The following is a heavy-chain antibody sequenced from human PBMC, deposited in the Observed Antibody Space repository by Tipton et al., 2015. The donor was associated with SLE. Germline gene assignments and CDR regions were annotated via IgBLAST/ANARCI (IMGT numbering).Heavy chain of an antibody. Sequence: TLSLTCTVSGGSISSGGYYWSWIRQHPGKGLEWIGYIYYSGSTYYNPSLKSRVTISVDTSKNQFSLKLSSVTAADTAVYYCARGGSSGYYYFDYWGQGTLVTVSS. D-gene: IGHD3-22*01. V-gene: IGHV4-31*03. CDR1: GGSISSGGYY. CDR2: IYYSGST. J-gene: IGHJ4*02. CDR3: ARGGSSGYYYFDY.